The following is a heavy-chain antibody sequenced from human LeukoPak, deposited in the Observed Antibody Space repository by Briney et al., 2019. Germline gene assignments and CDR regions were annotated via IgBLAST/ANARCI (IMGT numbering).Heavy chain of an antibody. J-gene: IGHJ4*02. Sequence: QPGGSLRLSCAASGFTLSSYAMSWVRQPPGKGLEWVSLISGNAGSTYYTDSVKGRFTISRDITKNTLYLQMNSLRAEDTAVYYCARDVSLPYDFWSGYKYYFDYWGQGTLVTVSS. CDR2: ISGNAGST. CDR3: ARDVSLPYDFWSGYKYYFDY. V-gene: IGHV3-23*01. D-gene: IGHD3-3*01. CDR1: GFTLSSYA.